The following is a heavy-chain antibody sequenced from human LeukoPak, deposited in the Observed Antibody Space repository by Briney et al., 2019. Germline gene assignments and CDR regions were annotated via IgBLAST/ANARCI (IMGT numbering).Heavy chain of an antibody. CDR1: GGTFSSYA. J-gene: IGHJ4*02. D-gene: IGHD3-16*02. V-gene: IGHV1-69*04. Sequence: SVKVSCKASGGTFSSYAISWVRQAPGQGLEWMGRIIPILGIANYAQKFQGRVAMTTDTSTSTAYMELRSLRSDDTAVYHCVRDYQQQLYLYYFDYWGQGTLVTVSS. CDR3: VRDYQQQLYLYYFDY. CDR2: IIPILGIA.